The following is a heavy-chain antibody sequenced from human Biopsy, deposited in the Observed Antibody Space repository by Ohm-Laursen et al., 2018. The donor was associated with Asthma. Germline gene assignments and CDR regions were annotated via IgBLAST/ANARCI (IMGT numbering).Heavy chain of an antibody. D-gene: IGHD3-9*01. CDR1: GYTFINYA. CDR3: ARTYFDFLTGQVNDALAM. J-gene: IGHJ3*02. V-gene: IGHV1-3*01. CDR2: INAANGNT. Sequence: SSVKVSCKASGYTFINYAIHWVRQAPGHSLEWMGWINAANGNTKYSQKFQGRLTISRDTSASTAYMDLSSLRSEDTAVYYCARTYFDFLTGQVNDALAMWGQGTVVTVSS.